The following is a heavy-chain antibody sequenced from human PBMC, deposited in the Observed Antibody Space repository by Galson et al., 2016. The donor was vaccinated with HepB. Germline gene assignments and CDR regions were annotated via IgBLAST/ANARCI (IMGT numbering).Heavy chain of an antibody. CDR3: ARPGATIISYFDY. CDR2: IYYSGST. V-gene: IGHV4-39*01. D-gene: IGHD1-26*01. CDR1: GGSISSSSYY. J-gene: IGHJ4*02. Sequence: SETLSLTCTVSGGSISSSSYYWGWIRQPPGKGLEWIGSIYYSGSTYYNPSLKSRVTISVDTSKNQFSLKLSSVTAADTAVYYCARPGATIISYFDYWGQGTLVTVSS.